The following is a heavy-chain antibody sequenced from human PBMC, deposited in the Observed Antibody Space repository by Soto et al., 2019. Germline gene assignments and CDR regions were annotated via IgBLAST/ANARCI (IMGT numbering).Heavy chain of an antibody. J-gene: IGHJ4*02. CDR1: GYTFTSYG. CDR3: ARDGYFDH. CDR2: ISANNGNT. V-gene: IGHV1-18*01. Sequence: QVQLVQSGAEVKKPGDSVRVSCKASGYTFTSYGIGWVRQAPGQGLEWMGWISANNGNTKYAQKLQGRGTMTTDAYASTAYMELRSLRSDDATVYYCARDGYFDHWGQGTLVAVSS.